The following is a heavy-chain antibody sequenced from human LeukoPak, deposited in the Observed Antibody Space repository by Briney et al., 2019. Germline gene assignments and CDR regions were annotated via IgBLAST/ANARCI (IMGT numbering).Heavy chain of an antibody. V-gene: IGHV4-4*07. CDR2: IYTSGST. CDR3: ARGCSSTSCYHAFDI. Sequence: SETLSLTCTVSGGSINNYYWSWIRQPAGKGLEWIGRIYTSGSTYYNPSLKSRVTISVDTSKNQFSLKLSSVTAADTAVYYCARGCSSTSCYHAFDIWGQGTMVTVSS. D-gene: IGHD2-2*01. CDR1: GGSINNYY. J-gene: IGHJ3*02.